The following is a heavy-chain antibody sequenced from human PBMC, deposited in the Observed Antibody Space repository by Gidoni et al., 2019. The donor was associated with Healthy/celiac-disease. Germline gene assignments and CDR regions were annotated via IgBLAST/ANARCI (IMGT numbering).Heavy chain of an antibody. CDR3: ARDLGISGTTSDY. D-gene: IGHD1-7*01. V-gene: IGHV3-48*01. Sequence: ADSVKGRFTISRDNAKKLLYLQMNSLRAEDTAVYYCARDLGISGTTSDYWGQGTLVTVSS. J-gene: IGHJ4*02.